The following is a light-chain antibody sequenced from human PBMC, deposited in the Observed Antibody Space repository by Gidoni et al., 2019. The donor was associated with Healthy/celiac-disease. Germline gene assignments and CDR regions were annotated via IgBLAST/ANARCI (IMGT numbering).Light chain of an antibody. V-gene: IGLV2-11*01. CDR3: CSYAGSYVV. CDR1: STDVGGHNY. J-gene: IGLJ2*01. CDR2: DVS. Sequence: SALTQPPSVSWSPGQSVTITCTGTSTDVGGHNYVSWYLQHPGKAPKLIIYDVSKRPSGVPDRFSGSKSGNTASLTISGLQAEDESDYFCCSYAGSYVVFGGGTKLTVL.